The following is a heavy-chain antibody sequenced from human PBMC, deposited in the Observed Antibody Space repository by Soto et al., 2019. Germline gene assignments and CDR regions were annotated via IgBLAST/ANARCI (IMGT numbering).Heavy chain of an antibody. Sequence: EVQLLESGGGLVQPGGSLRLSCAASGFTFSSYAMSWVRQAPGKGLEWVSAISGSGGSTYYADSVKGRFTISRDNSKNTLYLQMHSLRAEDTAVYYCAKSLRGPGYCSSTSCYGGFDYWGQGTLVTVSS. D-gene: IGHD2-2*03. V-gene: IGHV3-23*01. CDR3: AKSLRGPGYCSSTSCYGGFDY. J-gene: IGHJ4*02. CDR1: GFTFSSYA. CDR2: ISGSGGST.